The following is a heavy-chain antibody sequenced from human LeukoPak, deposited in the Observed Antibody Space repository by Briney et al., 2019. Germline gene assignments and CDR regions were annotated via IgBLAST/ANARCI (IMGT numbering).Heavy chain of an antibody. D-gene: IGHD2-8*01. V-gene: IGHV1-8*01. CDR2: MNPNSGNT. Sequence: ASVKVSCKASGYTFTSYDINWVRQATGQGLEWMGWMNPNSGNTGYAQKFQGRVTITADESTSTAYMELSSLRSEDTAVYYCARGLGYCTNGVCSFYYMDVWGKGTTVTVSS. CDR3: ARGLGYCTNGVCSFYYMDV. J-gene: IGHJ6*03. CDR1: GYTFTSYD.